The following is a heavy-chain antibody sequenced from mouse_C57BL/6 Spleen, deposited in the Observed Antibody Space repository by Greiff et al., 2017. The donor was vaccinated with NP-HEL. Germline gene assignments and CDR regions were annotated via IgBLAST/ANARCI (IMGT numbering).Heavy chain of an antibody. V-gene: IGHV2-2*01. CDR1: GFSLTSYG. D-gene: IGHD2-2*01. CDR3: ARGARYGYAFDY. CDR2: IWSGGST. J-gene: IGHJ2*01. Sequence: VQLQQSGPGLVQPSQSLSITCTVSGFSLTSYGVHWVRQSPGKGLEWLGVIWSGGSTDYNAAFISRLSISKDNSKSQVFFKMNSLQADDTAIYYCARGARYGYAFDYWGQGTTLTVSS.